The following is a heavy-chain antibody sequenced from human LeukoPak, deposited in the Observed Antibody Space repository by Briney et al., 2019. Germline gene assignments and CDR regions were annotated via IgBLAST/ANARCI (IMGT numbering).Heavy chain of an antibody. V-gene: IGHV3-7*01. CDR1: GFTFSSYW. CDR3: ARDEAIGGAGFDY. D-gene: IGHD2-21*01. CDR2: IKQDGSEK. J-gene: IGHJ4*02. Sequence: PGGSLRLSCAASGFTFSSYWMSWVRQAPGKGLEWVANIKQDGSEKYYVDSVKGRFTVSRDNAKNSLYLQMNSLRAEDTAVYYCARDEAIGGAGFDYWGQGTLVTVSS.